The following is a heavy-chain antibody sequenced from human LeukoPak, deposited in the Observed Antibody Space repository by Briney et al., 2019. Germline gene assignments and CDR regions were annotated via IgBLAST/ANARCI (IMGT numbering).Heavy chain of an antibody. V-gene: IGHV4-4*07. CDR1: GGSISSYY. D-gene: IGHD5-12*01. J-gene: IGHJ4*02. CDR3: ARGGYSGYDPTNFDY. Sequence: SETLSLTCTVSGGSISSYYWSWIRQPVGKGLEWIGRIYTSGSTNYNPSLKSRVTMSVDTSKNQFSLKLSSVTAADTAVYYCARGGYSGYDPTNFDYWGQGTLVTVSS. CDR2: IYTSGST.